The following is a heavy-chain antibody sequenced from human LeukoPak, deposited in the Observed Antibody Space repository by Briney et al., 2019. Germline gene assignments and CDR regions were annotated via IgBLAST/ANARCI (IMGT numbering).Heavy chain of an antibody. D-gene: IGHD3-3*01. CDR1: GFTFRSYA. CDR2: ISYDGINK. CDR3: AKDQGPTYYDFWSGYNWFDP. J-gene: IGHJ5*02. V-gene: IGHV3-30*07. Sequence: GGSLRLSCAAPGFTFRSYAMHWVRQAPGKGLVGVADISYDGINKYYPDPVKARLTISRDNSKNTLYLQMNSLRAEDTAVYYCAKDQGPTYYDFWSGYNWFDPWGQGTLVTVSS.